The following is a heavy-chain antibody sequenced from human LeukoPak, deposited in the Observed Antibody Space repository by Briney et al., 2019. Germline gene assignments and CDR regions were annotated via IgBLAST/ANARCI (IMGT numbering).Heavy chain of an antibody. V-gene: IGHV4-59*08. J-gene: IGHJ4*02. CDR1: GGSITSYY. CDR2: IYYDGST. Sequence: SETLSLTCTVSGGSITSYYWSWIRQPPGKGLERIGDIYYDGSTNYNPSLKSRVTISVDTSKNHFSLKMSSVIAADTAVYYCASLLTYFDYWGQGTLVIVSS. CDR3: ASLLTYFDY. D-gene: IGHD3-9*01.